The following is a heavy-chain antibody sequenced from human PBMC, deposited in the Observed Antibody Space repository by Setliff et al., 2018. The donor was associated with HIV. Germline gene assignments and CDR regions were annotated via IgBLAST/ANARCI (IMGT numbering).Heavy chain of an antibody. D-gene: IGHD6-25*01. CDR1: GGSLSGYY. CDR3: ARYSPRGYTLTGPY. CDR2: INHRGST. Sequence: SETLSLTCAVYGGSLSGYYWSWIRQTPGKGLEWIGEINHRGSTNYNPTLKSRVTISLDTSKNQFSLKLTSVTAADTAVYYCARYSPRGYTLTGPYWGQGTLVTVSS. J-gene: IGHJ4*02. V-gene: IGHV4-34*01.